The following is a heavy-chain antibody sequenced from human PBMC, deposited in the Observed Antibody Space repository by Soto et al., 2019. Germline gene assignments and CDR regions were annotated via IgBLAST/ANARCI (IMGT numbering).Heavy chain of an antibody. CDR3: AKWGGISIFGGADS. D-gene: IGHD3-3*01. Sequence: GESLKISCAASGFTFSNYAMSWVRQAPGKGLEWVSAISGSGVSTYYADSVKGRFTISRDNSKNTLSLQMNSLRAEDTAVYYCAKWGGISIFGGADSWGQGTLVTVSS. CDR1: GFTFSNYA. J-gene: IGHJ4*02. V-gene: IGHV3-23*01. CDR2: ISGSGVST.